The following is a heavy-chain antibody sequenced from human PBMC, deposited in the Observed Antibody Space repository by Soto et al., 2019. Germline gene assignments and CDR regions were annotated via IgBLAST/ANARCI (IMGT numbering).Heavy chain of an antibody. J-gene: IGHJ2*01. CDR3: ARDRKRDFDL. CDR1: GYSISSGYY. V-gene: IGHV4-38-2*02. CDR2: IYHSGST. Sequence: SETLSLTCAVSGYSISSGYYWGWIRQPPGKGLEWIGSIYHSGSTYYNPSLKSRVTISVDTSKNQFSLKLSSVTAADTAVHYCARDRKRDFDLWGRGTLVTVSS.